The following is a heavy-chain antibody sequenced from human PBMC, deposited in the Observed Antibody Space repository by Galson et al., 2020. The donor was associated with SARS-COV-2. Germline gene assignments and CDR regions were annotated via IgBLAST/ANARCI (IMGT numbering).Heavy chain of an antibody. V-gene: IGHV3-13*01. CDR2: IGTAGDT. CDR3: ARESSGNYYDSSGYPLRPGYYVMDV. J-gene: IGHJ6*02. Sequence: GGSLRLSCAASGFTFSSYDMHWVRHATGKGLEWVSAIGTAGDTSYPGSVKCRFPTSRENAKNSLYLQMNSLRAGDTAVYYCARESSGNYYDSSGYPLRPGYYVMDVWGQGTTVTVSS. CDR1: GFTFSSYD. D-gene: IGHD3-22*01.